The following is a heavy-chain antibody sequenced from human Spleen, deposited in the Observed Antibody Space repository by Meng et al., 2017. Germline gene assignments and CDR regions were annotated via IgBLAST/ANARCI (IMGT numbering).Heavy chain of an antibody. D-gene: IGHD6-19*01. V-gene: IGHV4-31*01. CDR1: GGSINSGDYY. Sequence: QAQRQQWCAGLLKPSETRPPTFAVYGGSINSGDYYGSLIRQHPRNGLELIGYIYYSGSTYYNPSLKSLVTISVDPSKNQFSLMVSSVTAADTAVYYCASNGWYRGPNYFDYWGQGTLVTVSS. CDR2: IYYSGST. J-gene: IGHJ4*01. CDR3: ASNGWYRGPNYFDY.